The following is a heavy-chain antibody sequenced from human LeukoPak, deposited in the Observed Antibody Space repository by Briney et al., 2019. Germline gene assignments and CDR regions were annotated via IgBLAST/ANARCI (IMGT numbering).Heavy chain of an antibody. D-gene: IGHD3-10*01. Sequence: TGGSLRLSCAASGFTFSNAWMSWVRQAPGKGLEWVGRIKSKTDGGTTDYAAPVKGRFTISRDDSKNTLYPQMNSLKTEDTAVYYCTTAQHYYGSGSYDYWGQGTLVTVSS. V-gene: IGHV3-15*01. J-gene: IGHJ4*02. CDR3: TTAQHYYGSGSYDY. CDR1: GFTFSNAW. CDR2: IKSKTDGGTT.